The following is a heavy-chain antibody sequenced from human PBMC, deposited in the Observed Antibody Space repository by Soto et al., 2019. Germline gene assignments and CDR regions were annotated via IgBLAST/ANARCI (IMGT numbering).Heavy chain of an antibody. Sequence: GESLKISCKGSVYSFTSYWISWVRQMPGKGLEWMGRIDPSDYYTNYSPSFQGHVTISADKSISTAYLQWSSLKASDTAMYYCARQGTAMADYYGMDVWGQGTTVTVSS. J-gene: IGHJ6*02. V-gene: IGHV5-10-1*01. CDR3: ARQGTAMADYYGMDV. D-gene: IGHD5-18*01. CDR1: VYSFTSYW. CDR2: IDPSDYYT.